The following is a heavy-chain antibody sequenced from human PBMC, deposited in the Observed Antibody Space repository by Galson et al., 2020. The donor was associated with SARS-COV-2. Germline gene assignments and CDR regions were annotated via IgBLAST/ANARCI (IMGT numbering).Heavy chain of an antibody. CDR2: IYYSGST. Sequence: ASETLSLTCTASSGSISSGGYYWTWIRPQPGKGLEWIGYIYYSGSTYYNPSLKSRVTITVDTSKNQFSLRLSSVTAADTAGYYCAGVYGDARGYGMDVWGQGTTVTVSS. J-gene: IGHJ6*02. D-gene: IGHD4-17*01. CDR1: SGSISSGGYY. CDR3: AGVYGDARGYGMDV. V-gene: IGHV4-31*03.